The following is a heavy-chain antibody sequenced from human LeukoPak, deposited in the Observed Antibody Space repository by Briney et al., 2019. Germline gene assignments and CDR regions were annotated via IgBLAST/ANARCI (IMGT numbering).Heavy chain of an antibody. V-gene: IGHV6-1*01. J-gene: IGHJ6*03. Sequence: SQTLSLTCAISGDSVSSNSAAWNWIRQSPSRGLEWLGRTYYRSKWYNDYAVSVKSRITINPDTSKNQFSLQLNSVTPEDTAVYYCVKGLEMTGYSSPYYMDVWGKGTTVTVSS. D-gene: IGHD3-9*01. CDR1: GDSVSSNSAA. CDR3: VKGLEMTGYSSPYYMDV. CDR2: TYYRSKWYN.